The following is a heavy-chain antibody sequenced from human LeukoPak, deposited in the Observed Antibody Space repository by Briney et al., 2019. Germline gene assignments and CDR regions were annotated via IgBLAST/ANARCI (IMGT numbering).Heavy chain of an antibody. D-gene: IGHD3-10*01. J-gene: IGHJ4*02. Sequence: GGSLRLSCAASGFTFSNHGMNWVRQAPGKGLEWVSGISPSGDITYYADSMKGRFTISRDNSKNTLYLEVISLTAEDTAVYYCAKDDAWLRFGEWSQGTLVTVSS. CDR1: GFTFSNHG. CDR2: ISPSGDIT. CDR3: AKDDAWLRFGE. V-gene: IGHV3-23*01.